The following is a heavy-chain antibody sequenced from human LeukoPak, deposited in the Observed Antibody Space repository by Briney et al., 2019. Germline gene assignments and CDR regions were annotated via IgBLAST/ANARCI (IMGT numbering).Heavy chain of an antibody. CDR3: ARGLAGGWLTARRNWFDP. CDR2: MNHSGST. V-gene: IGHV4-34*01. J-gene: IGHJ5*02. D-gene: IGHD3-10*01. Sequence: PSETLSLTCAVYGGSFSGYYWSWIRQPPGKGLEWIGEMNHSGSTNYNPSLKSRVTISVDTSKNQFSLKLSSVTAADTAVYYCARGLAGGWLTARRNWFDPWGQGTLVTVSS. CDR1: GGSFSGYY.